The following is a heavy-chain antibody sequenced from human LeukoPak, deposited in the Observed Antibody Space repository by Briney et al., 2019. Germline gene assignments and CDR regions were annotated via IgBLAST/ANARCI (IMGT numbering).Heavy chain of an antibody. CDR1: GYTFSSYG. J-gene: IGHJ4*02. D-gene: IGHD5-12*01. V-gene: IGHV1-18*01. Sequence: EASVKVSCKASGYTFSSYGISWVRHAPGQRLEWMGWISVYNGNTNYAQKLQGRVTMTTDTPTSTAYMELRSLRSDDTAVYYCARKARVNTSPFDYWGQGTLVNVSS. CDR3: ARKARVNTSPFDY. CDR2: ISVYNGNT.